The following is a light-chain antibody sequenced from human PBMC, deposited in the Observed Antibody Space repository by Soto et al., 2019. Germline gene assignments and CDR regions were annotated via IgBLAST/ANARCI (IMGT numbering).Light chain of an antibody. CDR2: WAS. V-gene: IGKV4-1*01. J-gene: IGKJ1*01. CDR3: QQYNSYWT. Sequence: DIVMNQSPDSLAVYLGERATINCKSSQSVLYSSNKKNYLAWYQQKPGQPPKVLIYWASTRESGVPDRFSGSGSGTDFTLTISSLQPDDFATYYCQQYNSYWTFGQGTKVDIK. CDR1: QSVLYSSNKKNY.